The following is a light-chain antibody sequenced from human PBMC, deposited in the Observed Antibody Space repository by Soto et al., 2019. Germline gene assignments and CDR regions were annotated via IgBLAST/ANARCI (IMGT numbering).Light chain of an antibody. CDR1: QSLSSSN. CDR2: GAS. Sequence: VLTQSPGTLSLSPGERATLSCRASQSLSSSNLAWYQQKPGQAPRLLIYGASSRATGLPDRFRGSGSGTDFTLIISRLEPDDFAVYYCQQYDNSPYTFGQGTKLEIK. V-gene: IGKV3-20*01. CDR3: QQYDNSPYT. J-gene: IGKJ2*01.